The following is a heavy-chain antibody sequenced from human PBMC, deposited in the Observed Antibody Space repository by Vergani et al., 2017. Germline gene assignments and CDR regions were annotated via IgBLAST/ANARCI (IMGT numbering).Heavy chain of an antibody. V-gene: IGHV5-10-1*03. CDR3: ATQRVLVDSSGYYHEAFDI. CDR1: GYSFTSYW. Sequence: EVQLVQSGAEVKKPGESLRISCKGSGYSFTSYWISWVRQMPGKGLEWMGRIDPSDSYTNYSPSFQGHVTISADKSISTAYLQWSILKASDTAMYYCATQRVLVDSSGYYHEAFDIWGQGTMVTVSS. CDR2: IDPSDSYT. D-gene: IGHD3-22*01. J-gene: IGHJ3*02.